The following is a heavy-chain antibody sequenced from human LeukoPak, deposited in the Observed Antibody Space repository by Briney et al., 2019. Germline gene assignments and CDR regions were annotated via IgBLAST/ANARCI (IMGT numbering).Heavy chain of an antibody. Sequence: ASVKVSCKASGYTFTSYGISWVRQAPGQGLEWMGWISAYNGNTNYAQKLQGRVTMTTDTSTSTAYMELSSLRSEDTAVYYCASTRSSGYYLFDYWGQGTLVTVSS. CDR3: ASTRSSGYYLFDY. CDR1: GYTFTSYG. D-gene: IGHD3-22*01. CDR2: ISAYNGNT. J-gene: IGHJ4*02. V-gene: IGHV1-18*01.